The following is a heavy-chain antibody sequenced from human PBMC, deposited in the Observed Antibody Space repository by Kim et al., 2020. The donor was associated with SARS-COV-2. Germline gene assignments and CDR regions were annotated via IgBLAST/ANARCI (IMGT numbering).Heavy chain of an antibody. CDR1: GFTFSSYS. CDR3: ARDLRRFLEWTLYYYYGMDV. Sequence: GGSLRLSCAASGFTFSSYSMNWVRQAPGKGLEWVSYISSSSSTIYYADSVKGRFTISRDNAKNSLYLQMNSLRDEDTAVYYCARDLRRFLEWTLYYYYGMDVWGQGTTVTVSS. D-gene: IGHD3-3*01. CDR2: ISSSSSTI. V-gene: IGHV3-48*02. J-gene: IGHJ6*02.